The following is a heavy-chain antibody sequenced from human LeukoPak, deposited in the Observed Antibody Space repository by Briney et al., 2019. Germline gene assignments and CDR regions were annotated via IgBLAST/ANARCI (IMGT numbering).Heavy chain of an antibody. V-gene: IGHV4-39*01. CDR1: GGSISSSSYY. CDR3: ASGPTVTTIDY. CDR2: IYYSGST. D-gene: IGHD4-11*01. J-gene: IGHJ4*02. Sequence: SETLSLTCTVSGGSISSSSYYWGWIRQPPGKGLEWIGRIYYSGSTYYNPSLKSRVTISVDTSKNQFSLELSSVTAADTAVYYCASGPTVTTIDYWGQGTLVTVSS.